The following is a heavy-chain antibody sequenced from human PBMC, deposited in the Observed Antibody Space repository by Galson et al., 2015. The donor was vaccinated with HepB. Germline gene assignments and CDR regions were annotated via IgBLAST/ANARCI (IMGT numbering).Heavy chain of an antibody. V-gene: IGHV3-23*01. CDR2: ISGSGGST. CDR3: AMIGYCSGGSCYDFDY. Sequence: SLRLSCAASGFTFSSYAMSWVRQAPGKGLEWVSAISGSGGSTYYADSVKGRFTISRDNSKNTLYLQMNSLRAEDTAVYYCAMIGYCSGGSCYDFDYWGQGTLVTVSS. CDR1: GFTFSSYA. J-gene: IGHJ4*02. D-gene: IGHD2-15*01.